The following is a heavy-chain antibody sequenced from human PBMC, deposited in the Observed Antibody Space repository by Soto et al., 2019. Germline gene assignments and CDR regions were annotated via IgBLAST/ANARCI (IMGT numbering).Heavy chain of an antibody. CDR1: GFTFSSYA. D-gene: IGHD4-17*01. J-gene: IGHJ4*02. CDR2: ISGSGGST. CDR3: AKVHDYGGDFDY. V-gene: IGHV3-23*01. Sequence: GWSLRLSCAASGFTFSSYAMSWVRQAPGKGLEWVSAISGSGGSTYYADSVKGRFTISRDNSKNTLYLQMNSLRAEDTAVYYCAKVHDYGGDFDYWGQGTLVTVSS.